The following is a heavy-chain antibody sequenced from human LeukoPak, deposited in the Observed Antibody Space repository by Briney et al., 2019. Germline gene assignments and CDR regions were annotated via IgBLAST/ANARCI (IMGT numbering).Heavy chain of an antibody. CDR1: GFTFDDYA. J-gene: IGHJ6*02. CDR3: AKAGLELVDYYGMDV. V-gene: IGHV3-9*01. Sequence: GGSLRLSCAASGFTFDDYAMHWVRQAPGKGLEWVSGISWSSGSIGYADSVKGRFTISRDNAKNSLYLQMNSLRAEDTALYYCAKAGLELVDYYGMDVWGQGTTVTVSS. D-gene: IGHD1-7*01. CDR2: ISWSSGSI.